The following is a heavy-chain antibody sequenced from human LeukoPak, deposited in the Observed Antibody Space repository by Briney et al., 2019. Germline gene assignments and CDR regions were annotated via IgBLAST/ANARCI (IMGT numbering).Heavy chain of an antibody. CDR3: ARALLAYCGGDCYNGFDP. D-gene: IGHD2-21*02. CDR2: ITSSSSTI. J-gene: IGHJ5*02. V-gene: IGHV3-48*01. Sequence: PGGSLRLSCTASGFTLSTYSMNWVRQAPGKGLNWVAFITSSSSTIYYADSVKGRFTISRDNAKNSLYLQMNSLRAEDTAVYYCARALLAYCGGDCYNGFDPWGQGTLVTVSS. CDR1: GFTLSTYS.